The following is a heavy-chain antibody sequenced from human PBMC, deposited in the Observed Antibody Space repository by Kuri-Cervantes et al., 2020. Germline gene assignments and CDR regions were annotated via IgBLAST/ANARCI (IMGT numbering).Heavy chain of an antibody. CDR1: GFTVSSNY. J-gene: IGHJ4*02. Sequence: GESLKISCAASGFTVSSNYMSWVRQAPGKGLEWVSVIYSGGSTYYADSVKGRFTISRDNSKNTLYLQMNSLRAEDTAVYYCARSLIGTFDYWGQGTLVTVSS. V-gene: IGHV3-66*01. CDR2: IYSGGST. D-gene: IGHD1-26*01. CDR3: ARSLIGTFDY.